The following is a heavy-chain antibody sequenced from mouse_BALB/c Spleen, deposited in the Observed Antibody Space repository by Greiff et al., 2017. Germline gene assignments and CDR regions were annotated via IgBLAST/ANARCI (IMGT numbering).Heavy chain of an antibody. CDR3: TRDYYGSSYFDY. CDR1: GFTFSNYW. D-gene: IGHD1-1*01. V-gene: IGHV6-6*02. CDR2: IRLKSNNYAT. Sequence: EVKFEESGGGLVQPGGSMKLSCVASGFTFSNYWMNWVRQSPEKGLEWVAEIRLKSNNYATHYAESVKGRFTISRDDSKSSVYLQMNNLRAEDTGIYYGTRDYYGSSYFDYWGQGTTLTVSS. J-gene: IGHJ2*01.